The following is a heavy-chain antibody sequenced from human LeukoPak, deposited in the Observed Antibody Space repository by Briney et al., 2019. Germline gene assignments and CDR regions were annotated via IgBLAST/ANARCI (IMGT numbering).Heavy chain of an antibody. D-gene: IGHD6-13*01. CDR3: ARQYSSSWIDY. V-gene: IGHV4-59*08. Sequence: SETLSLTCTISGGSISSYYWSWIRQPPGKGLEWIGYIYYSGSTNYNPSLKSRVTISVDTSKNQFSLKLSSVTAADTAVYYCARQYSSSWIDYWGQGTLVTVSS. CDR2: IYYSGST. CDR1: GGSISSYY. J-gene: IGHJ4*02.